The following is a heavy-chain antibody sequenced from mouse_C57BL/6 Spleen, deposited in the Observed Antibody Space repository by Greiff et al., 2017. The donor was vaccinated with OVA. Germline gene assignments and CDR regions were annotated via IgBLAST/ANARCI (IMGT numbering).Heavy chain of an antibody. CDR2: IDPSDSET. CDR3: ARLDYYGSTLFFDY. V-gene: IGHV1-52*01. CDR1: GYTFTSYW. J-gene: IGHJ2*01. Sequence: VQLQQSGAELVRPGSSVKLSCKASGYTFTSYWMHWVKQRPIQGLEWIGNIDPSDSETHYNQKFKDKATLTVDKSSSTAYMQLSSLTSEDSAVYYCARLDYYGSTLFFDYWGQGTTLTVSS. D-gene: IGHD1-1*01.